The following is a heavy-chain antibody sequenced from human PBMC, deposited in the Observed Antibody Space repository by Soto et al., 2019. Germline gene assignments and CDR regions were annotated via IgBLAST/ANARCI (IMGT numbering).Heavy chain of an antibody. Sequence: QVQLVQSGAEVKKPGSSVKVSCKASGGTLSSYSISWVRQAPGQGFEWMGGIVPIFGPPEYAQKFQGRVTITADESMSTAYLEVSSLTSEDTAVYFCATMPYTWSHQDSPNWGQGTQVTVSS. CDR1: GGTLSSYS. CDR2: IVPIFGPP. J-gene: IGHJ4*02. V-gene: IGHV1-69*01. CDR3: ATMPYTWSHQDSPN. D-gene: IGHD1-20*01.